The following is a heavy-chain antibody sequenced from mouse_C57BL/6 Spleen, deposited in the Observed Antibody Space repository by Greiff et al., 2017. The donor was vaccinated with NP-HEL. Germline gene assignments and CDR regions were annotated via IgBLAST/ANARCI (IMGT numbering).Heavy chain of an antibody. CDR1: GFTFSDYY. D-gene: IGHD4-1*01. J-gene: IGHJ4*01. CDR3: ARLGYYAMDY. CDR2: INYDGSST. Sequence: EVNLVESEGGLVQPGSSMKLSCTASGFTFSDYYMAWVRQVPEKGLEWVANINYDGSSTYYLDSLKSRFIISRDNAKNILYLQMSSLKSEDTATYYCARLGYYAMDYWGQGTSVTVSS. V-gene: IGHV5-16*01.